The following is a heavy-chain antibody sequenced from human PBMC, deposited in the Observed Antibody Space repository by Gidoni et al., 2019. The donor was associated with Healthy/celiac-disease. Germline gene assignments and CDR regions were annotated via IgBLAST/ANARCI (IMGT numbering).Heavy chain of an antibody. CDR3: ARQAIVVVPAAHRPGYFDY. V-gene: IGHV4-39*01. J-gene: IGHJ4*02. Sequence: QLQLQESGPGLVKPSETLSLPCTVSGGSISSRSYYWGWVRQPPGKVLEWIGSIYYSGSTYYNPSLKSRVTISVDTSKNQFSLKLSSVTAADTAVYYCARQAIVVVPAAHRPGYFDYWGQGTPHRLL. CDR2: IYYSGST. D-gene: IGHD2-2*01. CDR1: GGSISSRSYY.